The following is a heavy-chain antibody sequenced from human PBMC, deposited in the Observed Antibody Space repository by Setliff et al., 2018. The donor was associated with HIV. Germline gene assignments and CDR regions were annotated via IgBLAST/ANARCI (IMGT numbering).Heavy chain of an antibody. Sequence: LSLSCVASGFTFGDYYMSWVRQAPGKGLEWIASTSTSGSTIHYADSVKGRFSISRDNAKNQFSLKLRSVTAADTAVYYCARFEVTTVTTRDYWGQGTLVTVSS. J-gene: IGHJ4*02. CDR3: ARFEVTTVTTRDY. V-gene: IGHV3-11*04. CDR1: GFTFGDYY. CDR2: TSTSGSTI. D-gene: IGHD4-17*01.